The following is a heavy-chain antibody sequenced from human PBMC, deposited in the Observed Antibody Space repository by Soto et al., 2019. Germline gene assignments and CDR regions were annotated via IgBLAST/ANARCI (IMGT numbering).Heavy chain of an antibody. CDR3: ARDPEGTEVGGRIVP. D-gene: IGHD1-26*01. CDR1: GYSISSGYY. Sequence: PSETLSLTCAVSGYSISSGYYWGWIRQPPGKGLEWIGSIYHSGSTFYNPSLKSRVTISVDTSKNQFSLKLSSVTAADTAVYYCARDPEGTEVGGRIVPWGQGTLVTVSS. V-gene: IGHV4-38-2*02. J-gene: IGHJ5*02. CDR2: IYHSGST.